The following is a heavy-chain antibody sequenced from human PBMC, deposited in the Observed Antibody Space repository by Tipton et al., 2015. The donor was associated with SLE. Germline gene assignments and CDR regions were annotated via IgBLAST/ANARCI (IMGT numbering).Heavy chain of an antibody. J-gene: IGHJ3*02. CDR2: IYYSGST. CDR1: GGSISSHY. CDR3: ARGLGREAFDI. V-gene: IGHV4-59*11. D-gene: IGHD3-16*01. Sequence: TLSLTCTVSGGSISSHYWSWIRQPPGKGLEWIGYIYYSGSTNYNPSLKSRVTISVDTSKNQFSLKLSSVTAADTAVYYCARGLGREAFDIWGQGTMVTVSS.